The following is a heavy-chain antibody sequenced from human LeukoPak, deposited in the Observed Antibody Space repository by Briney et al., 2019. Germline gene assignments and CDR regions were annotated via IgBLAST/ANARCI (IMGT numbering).Heavy chain of an antibody. J-gene: IGHJ4*02. D-gene: IGHD3-9*01. V-gene: IGHV4-59*08. CDR1: GGSISSYY. CDR3: ARNVDYDILTGYPTGHFDY. CDR2: IYYSGST. Sequence: SETLSLTCTVSGGSISSYYWSWIRQPPGKGLEWIGYIYYSGSTNYNPSLRSRVTISVDTSKNQSYLKLSSVTDADTDVYYCARNVDYDILTGYPTGHFDYWGQGTLVTVSS.